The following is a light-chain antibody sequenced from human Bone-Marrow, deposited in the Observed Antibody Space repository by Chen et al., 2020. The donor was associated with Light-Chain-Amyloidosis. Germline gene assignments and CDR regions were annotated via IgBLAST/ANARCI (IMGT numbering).Light chain of an antibody. V-gene: IGLV2-14*01. CDR1: SSDVGGDNH. J-gene: IGLJ1*01. CDR3: NTYTITNTLV. Sequence: QSALTQPASVSGSPGQSITISCTGTSSDVGGDNHVSWYQQHPDKAPKLLIYEVTNRPSWVPDRFSGSKSDNTASLTISGLQNEDEAGYFCNTYTITNTLVFGNGTRVTVL. CDR2: EVT.